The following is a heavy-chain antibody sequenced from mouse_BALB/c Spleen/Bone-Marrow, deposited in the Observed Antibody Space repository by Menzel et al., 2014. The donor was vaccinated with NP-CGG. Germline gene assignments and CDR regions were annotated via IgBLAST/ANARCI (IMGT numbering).Heavy chain of an antibody. Sequence: QVQLQQSGAELVRPGSSVKISCKASGYAFSSYWMNWVKQRPGQGLEWIGQIYPGDGDTNYNGKFKGKATLTADKSSSTAYMQLSSLTSEDSVVYFCARTGNLAWFAYWGQGTLVTVSA. CDR3: ARTGNLAWFAY. CDR1: GYAFSSYW. J-gene: IGHJ3*01. D-gene: IGHD2-1*01. V-gene: IGHV1-80*01. CDR2: IYPGDGDT.